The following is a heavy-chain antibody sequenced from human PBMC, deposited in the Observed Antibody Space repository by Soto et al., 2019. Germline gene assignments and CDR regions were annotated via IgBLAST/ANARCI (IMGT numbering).Heavy chain of an antibody. CDR2: ISGSAITT. Sequence: EVQLLDSGGGLVQPGGSLRLSCAASGFTFSSYAMSWVRQAPGKGLEWVSAISGSAITTYYADSVKGRFIISRDNSKNTVYLQMNSLRAEETAIYYCAKVIVARGGMDVWGRGTTVTVSS. J-gene: IGHJ6*02. V-gene: IGHV3-23*01. CDR1: GFTFSSYA. CDR3: AKVIVARGGMDV. D-gene: IGHD6-6*01.